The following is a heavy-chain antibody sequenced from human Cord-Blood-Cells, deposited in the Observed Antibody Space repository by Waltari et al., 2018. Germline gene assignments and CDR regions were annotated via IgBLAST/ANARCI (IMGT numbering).Heavy chain of an antibody. V-gene: IGHV4-39*01. J-gene: IGHJ3*02. CDR1: GGSISSSSYY. CDR2: IYYSGST. Sequence: QLQLQESGPGLVKPSETLSLTCTVSGGSISSSSYYWGWIRQPPGKGLEWIGSIYYSGSTYYNPSLKSRVTISVDTSKNQFSLKLSSVTAADTAVYYCAVATMVRDASDIWGQGTMVTVSS. D-gene: IGHD5-12*01. CDR3: AVATMVRDASDI.